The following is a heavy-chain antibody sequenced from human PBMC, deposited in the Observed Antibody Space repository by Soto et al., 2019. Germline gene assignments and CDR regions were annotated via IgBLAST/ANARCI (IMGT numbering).Heavy chain of an antibody. Sequence: QLQLQESGPGLVKPSETLSLTCTVSGGSISSSSYYWGWIRQPPGKGLEWIGSIYYSGSTYYNPSLKSRVPISVDTSKNQFSLKLSSVTAADTAVYYCAKRRRGYSGYESNSSSAYGMDVWGQGTTVTVSS. CDR2: IYYSGST. J-gene: IGHJ6*02. V-gene: IGHV4-39*01. D-gene: IGHD5-12*01. CDR1: GGSISSSSYY. CDR3: AKRRRGYSGYESNSSSAYGMDV.